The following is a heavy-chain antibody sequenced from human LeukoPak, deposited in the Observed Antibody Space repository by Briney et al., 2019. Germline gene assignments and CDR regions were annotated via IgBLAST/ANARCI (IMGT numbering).Heavy chain of an antibody. V-gene: IGHV4-59*08. D-gene: IGHD1-14*01. CDR3: ARRRTLGAFDI. CDR2: IYYSGST. J-gene: IGHJ3*02. Sequence: TSETLSLTCTVSGGSISSYYWSWIRQPPGKGLEWIGYIYYSGSTNYNPSLKSRVTISVDTSKNQFSLKLSSVTAADTAVYYCARRRTLGAFDIWGQGTMVTVSS. CDR1: GGSISSYY.